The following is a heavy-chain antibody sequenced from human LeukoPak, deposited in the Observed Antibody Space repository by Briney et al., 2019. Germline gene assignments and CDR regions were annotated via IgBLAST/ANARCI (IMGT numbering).Heavy chain of an antibody. D-gene: IGHD3-16*01. J-gene: IGHJ6*03. Sequence: PGGSLRLSCAASGFTFSSYAMNWVRQAPGKGLEWVSYLSSSGITIYYADSVKGRFTISRDNAKNSLFLQMNSLRAEDTAVYYCARGAAGGYYYYYMDVWGKGTTVTVSS. V-gene: IGHV3-48*03. CDR3: ARGAAGGYYYYYMDV. CDR2: LSSSGITI. CDR1: GFTFSSYA.